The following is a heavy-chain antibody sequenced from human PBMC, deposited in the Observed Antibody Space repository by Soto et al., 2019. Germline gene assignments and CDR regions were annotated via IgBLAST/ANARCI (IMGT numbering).Heavy chain of an antibody. Sequence: ASVKVSCKASGYTFTSYGISWVRQAPGQGLEWMGWISAYNGNTNYAQKLQGRVTMTTDTSTSTAYMELRSLRSDDTAVYYCARDTVVVPAATFYCYYGMDVWGQGTTVTV. J-gene: IGHJ6*02. V-gene: IGHV1-18*01. D-gene: IGHD2-2*01. CDR3: ARDTVVVPAATFYCYYGMDV. CDR1: GYTFTSYG. CDR2: ISAYNGNT.